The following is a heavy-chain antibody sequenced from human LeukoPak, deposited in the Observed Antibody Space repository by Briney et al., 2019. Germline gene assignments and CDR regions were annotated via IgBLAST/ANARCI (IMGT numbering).Heavy chain of an antibody. CDR3: VKITSSSGGDY. CDR2: MYSDGST. D-gene: IGHD6-19*01. J-gene: IGHJ4*02. Sequence: GGSLRLSCAASGFTVSSNFMSWVRQAPEKGLEWVSVMYSDGSTYYADSVKGRFTISRDNSKNTVYLQMSSLRAEDTAVYYCVKITSSSGGDYWGQGTLVTVSS. CDR1: GFTVSSNF. V-gene: IGHV3-53*05.